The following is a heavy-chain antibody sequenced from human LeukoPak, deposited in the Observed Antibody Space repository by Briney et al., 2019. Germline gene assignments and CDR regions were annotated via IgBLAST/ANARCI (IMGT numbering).Heavy chain of an antibody. CDR3: TTVLRYFDWFKYYYYYYMDV. J-gene: IGHJ6*03. CDR2: IKSKTDGGTT. CDR1: GFTFNSYW. Sequence: GGSLRLSCAASGFTFNSYWMTWVRQAPGKGLEWVGRIKSKTDGGTTDYAAPVKGRFTISRDDSKNTLYLQMNSLKTEDTAVYYCTTVLRYFDWFKYYYYYYMDVWGKGTTVTISS. V-gene: IGHV3-15*01. D-gene: IGHD3-9*01.